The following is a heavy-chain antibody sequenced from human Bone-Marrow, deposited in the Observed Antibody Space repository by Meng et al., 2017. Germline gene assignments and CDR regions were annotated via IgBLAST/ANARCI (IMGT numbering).Heavy chain of an antibody. Sequence: ASVKVSCKASGYTFTSYYMHWVRQAPGQGLEWMGIINPSGGSTSYAQKFQGRVTMIRNTSINTAYMELNSLRSEDTAVYYCARGKGKNAFDVWGQGTMVTVSS. CDR1: GYTFTSYY. V-gene: IGHV1-46*01. CDR3: ARGKGKNAFDV. D-gene: IGHD3-10*01. J-gene: IGHJ3*01. CDR2: INPSGGST.